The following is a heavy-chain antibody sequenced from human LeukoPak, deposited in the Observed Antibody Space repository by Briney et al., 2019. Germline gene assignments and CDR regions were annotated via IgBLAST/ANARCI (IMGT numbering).Heavy chain of an antibody. CDR2: ISSSSTI. J-gene: IGHJ4*02. CDR1: GFTFSSNS. V-gene: IGHV3-48*01. Sequence: PGGSLRLSCAASGFTFSSNSMNSVRQAPGKGLEWVSYISSSSTIYYADSVKGRFTVSRDNAKNSLYLQMNSLRAENKAVYYCARTAYGDYPFDYWGQGTLVTVSS. D-gene: IGHD4-17*01. CDR3: ARTAYGDYPFDY.